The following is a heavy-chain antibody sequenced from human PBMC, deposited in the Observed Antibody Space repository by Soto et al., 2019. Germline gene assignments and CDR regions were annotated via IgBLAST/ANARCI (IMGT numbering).Heavy chain of an antibody. CDR2: IIPISGTA. Sequence: QVQLVQSGAEVKKPGSSVKVSCTASGGTFSSYAISWVRQAPGQGLEWMGGIIPISGTANYAQKFQGRVTITADESTSTAYMELSSLRSEDTAVYYCARSQGSSTSLEIYYYYYYGMDVCGQGTTVTVSS. V-gene: IGHV1-69*01. CDR3: ARSQGSSTSLEIYYYYYYGMDV. D-gene: IGHD2-2*01. J-gene: IGHJ6*02. CDR1: GGTFSSYA.